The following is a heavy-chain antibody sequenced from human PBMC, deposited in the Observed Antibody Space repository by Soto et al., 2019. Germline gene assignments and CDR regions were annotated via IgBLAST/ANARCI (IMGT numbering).Heavy chain of an antibody. CDR3: ASNAWPITMKELDY. Sequence: QVQLVQSGAEVKKPGSSVKVSCKASGGTFSSYAISWVRQAPGQGLEWMGGIIPIFGTANYAQKLQGRVTITADESTSTAYMELSSLRSEDTAVYYCASNAWPITMKELDYWGQGTLVTVSS. D-gene: IGHD3-22*01. CDR2: IIPIFGTA. J-gene: IGHJ4*02. CDR1: GGTFSSYA. V-gene: IGHV1-69*01.